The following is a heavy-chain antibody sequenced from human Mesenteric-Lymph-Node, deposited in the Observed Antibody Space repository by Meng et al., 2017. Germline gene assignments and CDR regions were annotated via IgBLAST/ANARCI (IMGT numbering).Heavy chain of an antibody. D-gene: IGHD2/OR15-2a*01. CDR1: GFTFSSYA. J-gene: IGHJ4*02. Sequence: GESLKISCAASGFTFSSYAMHWVRQAPGKGLEWVAVISYDGSNKYYADSVKGRFTLSRENSMNTLYLQMNSLTTEDTAVYYCARGNRGLDYWGQGTLVTVSS. CDR3: ARGNRGLDY. CDR2: ISYDGSNK. V-gene: IGHV3-30*14.